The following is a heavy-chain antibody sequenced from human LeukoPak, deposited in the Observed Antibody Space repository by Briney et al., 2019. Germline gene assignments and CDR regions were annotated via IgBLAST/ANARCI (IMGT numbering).Heavy chain of an antibody. D-gene: IGHD4-17*01. V-gene: IGHV5-51*01. CDR2: IYPGDSDT. CDR1: GYSFTSYW. Sequence: GESLKISCKGSGYSFTSYWIGWVRQMPGKGLEWMGIIYPGDSDTRYSPSFQGQVTISADKSISTAYLQWSSLKASDTAMYYCARQDQYGDYEIPLDYWGQGTLVTVSS. CDR3: ARQDQYGDYEIPLDY. J-gene: IGHJ4*02.